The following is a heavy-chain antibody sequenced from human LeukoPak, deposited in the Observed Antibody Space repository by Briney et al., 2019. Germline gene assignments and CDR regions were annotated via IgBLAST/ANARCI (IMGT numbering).Heavy chain of an antibody. CDR2: IKQDGSAK. CDR3: ARRYFDS. J-gene: IGHJ4*02. V-gene: IGHV3-7*03. Sequence: PGGSLRLSCATSGFTFSSNWMSWVRQAPGKGLEWVANIKQDGSAKYYVDSVKGRFTISRDNAKNSLYLQMNSLRAEDTAVYYCARRYFDSWGQGTLVTVSS. CDR1: GFTFSSNW.